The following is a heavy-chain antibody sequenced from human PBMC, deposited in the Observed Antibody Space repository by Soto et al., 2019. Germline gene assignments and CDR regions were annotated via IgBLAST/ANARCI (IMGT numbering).Heavy chain of an antibody. D-gene: IGHD2-21*01. V-gene: IGHV4-30-4*01. CDR2: IYYSGST. CDR1: GGSISSGDYY. CDR3: ARGGIADFDY. J-gene: IGHJ4*02. Sequence: SETLSLTCTVSGGSISSGDYYWSWIRQPPGKGLEWIGYIYYSGSTYYNPSLRSRVTISVDTSKNQFSLKLSSVTAADTAVYYCARGGIADFDYWGQGTLVTVSS.